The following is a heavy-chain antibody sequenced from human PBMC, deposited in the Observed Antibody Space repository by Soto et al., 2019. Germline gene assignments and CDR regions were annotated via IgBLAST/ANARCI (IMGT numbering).Heavy chain of an antibody. Sequence: QVQLHESGPGLVKPSGPLSLTCDVPGGSISSSNWWSWVRQPPGKGLEWIGEIYHSGSTNYNPSLKSRVTRSVDKSKNQFSLKLSSVTAADTAVDYCAVTGTTTVYGIDVWGQGTTVTVSS. CDR2: IYHSGST. J-gene: IGHJ6*02. CDR1: GGSISSSNW. V-gene: IGHV4-4*02. CDR3: AVTGTTTVYGIDV. D-gene: IGHD1-7*01.